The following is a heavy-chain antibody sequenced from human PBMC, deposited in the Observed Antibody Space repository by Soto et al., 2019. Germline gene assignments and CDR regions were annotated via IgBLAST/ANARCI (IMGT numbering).Heavy chain of an antibody. CDR1: GGSFSGYY. Sequence: PSETLSLTCAVYGGSFSGYYWSWIRQPPGKGLEWIGEINHSGSTNYNPSLKSRVTISVDTSKNQFSLKLSSVTAADTAVYYCARGVVIPSYYYYYYMDVWGKGTTVTVSS. D-gene: IGHD3-22*01. CDR3: ARGVVIPSYYYYYYMDV. V-gene: IGHV4-34*01. J-gene: IGHJ6*03. CDR2: INHSGST.